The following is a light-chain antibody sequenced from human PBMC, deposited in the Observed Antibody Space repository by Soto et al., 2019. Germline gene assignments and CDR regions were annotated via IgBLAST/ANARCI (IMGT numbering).Light chain of an antibody. CDR1: SSDIGTYDH. CDR2: SVS. V-gene: IGLV2-14*01. CDR3: SAYTVSRSYV. Sequence: QSVLTQPASVSGSPGQSITISCSGTSSDIGTYDHVAWFQQFPGKTPKLMIYSVSNRPSGVSYRFSGSKSGNTASLTISGLQAEDEADYYCSAYTVSRSYVFGTGTKLTVL. J-gene: IGLJ1*01.